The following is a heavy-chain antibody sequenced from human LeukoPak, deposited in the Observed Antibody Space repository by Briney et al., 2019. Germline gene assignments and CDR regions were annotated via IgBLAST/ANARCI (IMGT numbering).Heavy chain of an antibody. Sequence: QPGGSLRLSCAASGFTFSSYGIHWVRQAPGKGXGWVAFIRYDGSNKYYADSVKGRFTISRDNSKKTLYLQMNSLRAEDTAVYYCALQRGYYDSSDYYFDYWGQGTLVTVSS. D-gene: IGHD3-22*01. CDR2: IRYDGSNK. J-gene: IGHJ4*02. CDR3: ALQRGYYDSSDYYFDY. CDR1: GFTFSSYG. V-gene: IGHV3-30*02.